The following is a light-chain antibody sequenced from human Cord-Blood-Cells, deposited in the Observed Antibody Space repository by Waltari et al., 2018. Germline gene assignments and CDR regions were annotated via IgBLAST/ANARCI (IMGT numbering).Light chain of an antibody. CDR1: NIGSKS. J-gene: IGLJ1*01. V-gene: IGLV3-21*04. CDR3: QVWDSSSDHYV. CDR2: YDS. Sequence: SYVLTQPPSVSVAPGKTARITCGGNNIGSKSVHWYQQKPGQAPVLVIYYDSDRPSGIPERFSGSNSWNTATLTIGRVEAGDEADDYWQVWDSSSDHYVFGTGTKVTVL.